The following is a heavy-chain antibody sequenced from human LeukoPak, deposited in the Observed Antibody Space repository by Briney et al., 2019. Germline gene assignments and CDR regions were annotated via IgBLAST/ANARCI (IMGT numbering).Heavy chain of an antibody. CDR2: IYYTGIT. CDR1: GGSISGYY. CDR3: ARLHSSRAEEFDP. J-gene: IGHJ5*02. V-gene: IGHV4-59*01. Sequence: SETLSLTCTVTGGSISGYYWSWIRQSPGKGLEWIGYIYYTGITAYNPSLGSRVTISVDRSNNQFSLRLTSVTAADTAVYYCARLHSSRAEEFDPWGQGTLVTVSS.